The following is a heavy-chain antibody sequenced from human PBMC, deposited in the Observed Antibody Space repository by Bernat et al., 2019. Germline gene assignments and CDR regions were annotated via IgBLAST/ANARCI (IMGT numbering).Heavy chain of an antibody. CDR1: GGSISSSSYY. V-gene: IGHV4-39*01. D-gene: IGHD2-8*02. CDR2: IYYSGST. J-gene: IGHJ4*02. CDR3: ARHMGFTEVFDY. Sequence: QLQLQESGPGLVKPSETLSLTCTVSGGSISSSSYYWGWIRQPPGKGLEWIGSIYYSGSTYYNPSLKSRVTISVDTSKNQFSLKLSSVTAADTAVYYCARHMGFTEVFDYWGQGTLVTVSS.